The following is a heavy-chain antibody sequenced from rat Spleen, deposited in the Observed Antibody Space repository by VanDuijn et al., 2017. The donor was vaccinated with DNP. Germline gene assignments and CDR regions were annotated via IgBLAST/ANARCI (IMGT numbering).Heavy chain of an antibody. V-gene: IGHV3-1*01. Sequence: EVQLQESGPGLVKPSQSLSLTCSVTAYSITSNYWGWIRKFPGNQMEWIGNISYSGSATYSPSLKSRISITRDTSKNQFFLQLSSLTTEDTATYYCARWTYYVDYWGQGVMVTVSS. CDR2: ISYSGSA. CDR3: ARWTYYVDY. CDR1: AYSITSNY. J-gene: IGHJ2*01.